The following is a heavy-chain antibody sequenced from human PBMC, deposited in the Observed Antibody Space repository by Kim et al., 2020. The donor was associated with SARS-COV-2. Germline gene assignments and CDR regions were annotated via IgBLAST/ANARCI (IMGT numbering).Heavy chain of an antibody. D-gene: IGHD3-16*01. V-gene: IGHV3-23*03. J-gene: IGHJ4*02. CDR3: AKEAGGNDY. CDR1: GFTFNNYA. Sequence: GSLRLSCSASGFTFNNYAMTWVRQAPGKGLEWVSVIYSGGISTYYADSVKGRFTISRDDSKNTLYLQMNSLRAEDTAVYYCAKEAGGNDYWGQGTLVTVSS. CDR2: IYSGGIST.